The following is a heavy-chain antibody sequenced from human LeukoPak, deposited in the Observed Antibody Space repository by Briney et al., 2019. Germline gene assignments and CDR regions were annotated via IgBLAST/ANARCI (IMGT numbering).Heavy chain of an antibody. D-gene: IGHD6-6*01. CDR3: AREHSSSSGKVFDY. CDR2: ISAYNGNT. V-gene: IGHV1-18*01. CDR1: GYTFTSYG. J-gene: IGHJ4*02. Sequence: ASVKVSCKASGYTFTSYGISWVRQAPGQGLEWMGWISAYNGNTNYAQKLQGRVTMTTDTSTSTAYMELSRLRSDDTAVYYCAREHSSSSGKVFDYWGQGTLVTVSS.